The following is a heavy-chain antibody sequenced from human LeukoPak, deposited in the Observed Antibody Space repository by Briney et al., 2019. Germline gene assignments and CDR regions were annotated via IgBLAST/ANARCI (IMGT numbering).Heavy chain of an antibody. CDR1: GFTFSSYA. J-gene: IGHJ5*02. Sequence: GGSLRLSCAASGFTFSSYAMHWVRQAPGKGLAWVAVISYDGSNKYYADSVKGRFTISRDNSKNTLYLQMNSLRADDTAVYYCAREFKSGYGMWAWGQGTLVTVSS. CDR2: ISYDGSNK. V-gene: IGHV3-30-3*01. CDR3: AREFKSGYGMWA. D-gene: IGHD5-18*01.